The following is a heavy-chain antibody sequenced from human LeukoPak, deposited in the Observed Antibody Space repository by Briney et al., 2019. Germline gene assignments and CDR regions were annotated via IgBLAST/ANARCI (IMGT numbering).Heavy chain of an antibody. D-gene: IGHD2-2*02. V-gene: IGHV3-74*01. CDR1: GFTFSSYW. CDR2: INDDGRST. J-gene: IGHJ5*02. CDR3: ARAVPGPGAILWFDP. Sequence: GGSLRLSCAASGFTFSSYWMHWVRQAAGKGLVVVSRINDDGRSTSYADSVKGRFTISRDNAKNTLYLQMNSLRAEDTAVYYCARAVPGPGAILWFDPWGQGTLATVSS.